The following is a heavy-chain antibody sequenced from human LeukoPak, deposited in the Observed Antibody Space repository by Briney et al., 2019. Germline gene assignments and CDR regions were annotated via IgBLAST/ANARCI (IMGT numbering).Heavy chain of an antibody. CDR1: GFTLSTYA. J-gene: IGHJ4*02. CDR2: ISGSGDST. CDR3: AKNDYGDY. V-gene: IGHV3-23*01. Sequence: GGSLRLSCVASGFTLSTYAMNWVRQAPGKGLEWVSGISGSGDSTYYADSVKGRFTISRDSFRNTLYLQMNSLRVEDTAVYYCAKNDYGDYWGQGTPVTVSS.